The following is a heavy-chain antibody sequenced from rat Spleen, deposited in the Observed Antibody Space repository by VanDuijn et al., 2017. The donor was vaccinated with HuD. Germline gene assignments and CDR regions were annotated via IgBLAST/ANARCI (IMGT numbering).Heavy chain of an antibody. J-gene: IGHJ1*01. CDR2: IHYEGSST. CDR3: ARAGYLRDWYFDF. D-gene: IGHD2-2*01. CDR1: GFTFNDYY. Sequence: EVQLVESGGGLVQPGGSMNLSCAASGFTFNDYYMAWVRQAPKKGLEWVASIHYEGSSTYYGDSVKGRFTISRDNAKITLYLQMDNLRSEDTATYYCARAGYLRDWYFDFWGPGTMVTVSS. V-gene: IGHV5-22*01.